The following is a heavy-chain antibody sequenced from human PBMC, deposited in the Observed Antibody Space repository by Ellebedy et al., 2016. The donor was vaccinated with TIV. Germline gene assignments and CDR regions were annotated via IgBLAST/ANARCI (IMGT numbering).Heavy chain of an antibody. CDR2: IYYSGST. V-gene: IGHV4-59*01. CDR3: ARERGRGSYGGGWFDP. CDR1: GGSISSYY. Sequence: SETLSLTXTVSGGSISSYYWSWIRQPPGKGLEWIGYIYYSGSTNYNPSLKSRVTISVDTSKNQFSLKLSSVTAADTAVYYCARERGRGSYGGGWFDPWGQGTLVTVSS. D-gene: IGHD1-26*01. J-gene: IGHJ5*02.